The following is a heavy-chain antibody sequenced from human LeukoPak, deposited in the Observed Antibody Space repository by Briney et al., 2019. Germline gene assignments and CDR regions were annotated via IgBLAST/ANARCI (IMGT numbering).Heavy chain of an antibody. CDR2: ISGSGGST. J-gene: IGHJ4*02. CDR1: GFTFSIHG. Sequence: GGTLRLSCAAAGFTFSIHGMNWVRQAPGKGRGWVSAISGSGGSTYYADSVKGRFTISRDNSKNTLYLQMNSLRAEDTAVYYCAKGGYYDSSGYQYFDYWGQGTLVTVSS. V-gene: IGHV3-23*01. D-gene: IGHD3-22*01. CDR3: AKGGYYDSSGYQYFDY.